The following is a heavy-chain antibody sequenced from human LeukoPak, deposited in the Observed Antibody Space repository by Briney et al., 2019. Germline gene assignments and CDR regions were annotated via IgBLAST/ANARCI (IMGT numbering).Heavy chain of an antibody. CDR2: INPDGSDK. J-gene: IGHJ4*02. CDR3: VTSWCRQQRDY. Sequence: PGGSLRLSCAASGFTFSSYAMSWVRQAPGKGLEWVADINPDGSDKTYVDSVKGRLTISGDNAKQSMYLQMDPLTAEDTAVYYCVTSWCRQQRDYWGQGTLVTVSS. V-gene: IGHV3-7*01. CDR1: GFTFSSYA. D-gene: IGHD2-8*01.